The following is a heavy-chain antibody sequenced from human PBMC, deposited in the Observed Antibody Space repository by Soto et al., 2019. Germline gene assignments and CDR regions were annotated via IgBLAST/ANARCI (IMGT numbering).Heavy chain of an antibody. V-gene: IGHV1-3*01. Sequence: ASVKVSCKASGYTFTSYAMHWVRQAPGQRLEWMGCINAVNGNTKYSQKFQGRVTITRETSASKAYMELRSLRSEDTAVYYCARVTTIFGVVNAYPYYYGMHXWGQGTTVTVS. CDR3: ARVTTIFGVVNAYPYYYGMHX. CDR2: INAVNGNT. J-gene: IGHJ6*02. CDR1: GYTFTSYA. D-gene: IGHD3-3*01.